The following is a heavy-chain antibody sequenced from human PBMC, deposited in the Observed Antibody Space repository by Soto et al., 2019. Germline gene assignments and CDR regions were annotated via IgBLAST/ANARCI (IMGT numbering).Heavy chain of an antibody. CDR1: GGSLSGYY. D-gene: IGHD1-26*01. J-gene: IGHJ6*02. Sequence: QVQLQQWGAGLLKPSETLSLTCAVYGGSLSGYYCTWIRQPPGKGLEWIGEINHSGSTNYNPSHKRPVTISVDTAKNPFSVKWSSVGAADTAVYYCARGRRRSDYYYYYGMDVWGQGPRSPSP. CDR2: INHSGST. V-gene: IGHV4-34*01. CDR3: ARGRRRSDYYYYYGMDV.